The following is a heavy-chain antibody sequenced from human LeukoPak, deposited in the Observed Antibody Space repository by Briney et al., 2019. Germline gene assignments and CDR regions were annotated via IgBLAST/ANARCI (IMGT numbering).Heavy chain of an antibody. Sequence: SETLSLTCAVYGGSFSGYYWSWIRQSPGKGLEWIGEINHRGSTNYNPSLKRRVTISLDTSKNQFSLKLSSVTAADTAVYYCAKSLYGSGSYYNWFDPWGQGTLVTVSS. CDR2: INHRGST. CDR1: GGSFSGYY. J-gene: IGHJ5*02. CDR3: AKSLYGSGSYYNWFDP. D-gene: IGHD3-10*01. V-gene: IGHV4-34*01.